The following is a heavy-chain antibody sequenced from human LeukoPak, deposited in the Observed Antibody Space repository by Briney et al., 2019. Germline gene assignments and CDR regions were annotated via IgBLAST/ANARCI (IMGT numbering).Heavy chain of an antibody. J-gene: IGHJ6*03. D-gene: IGHD5-18*01. Sequence: GGSLRLSCAASGFTFSSYWMHWVRQAPGRGLVWVSRINSDGSSTSYADSVKGRFTISRDNAKNTLYLQMNSLRAEDTAVYYCARAQYIYYMDVWGKGTTVTVSS. V-gene: IGHV3-74*01. CDR3: ARAQYIYYMDV. CDR1: GFTFSSYW. CDR2: INSDGSST.